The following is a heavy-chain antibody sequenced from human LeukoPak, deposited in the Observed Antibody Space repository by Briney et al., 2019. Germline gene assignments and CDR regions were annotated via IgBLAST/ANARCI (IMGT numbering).Heavy chain of an antibody. J-gene: IGHJ4*02. CDR3: ARLSGYSSGHYYSDY. Sequence: ASETLSLTCTVSGGSISSDYWSWIRQPPGKGLEWIGYIYYRGSTNYTPSLKSRVTISVDTSKNQFSLKLSSVTAADTAVYYCARLSGYSSGHYYSDYWGQGTLVTVSS. D-gene: IGHD3-22*01. CDR1: GGSISSDY. CDR2: IYYRGST. V-gene: IGHV4-59*01.